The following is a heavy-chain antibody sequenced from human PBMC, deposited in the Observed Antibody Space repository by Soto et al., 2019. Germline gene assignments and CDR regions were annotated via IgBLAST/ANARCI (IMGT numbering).Heavy chain of an antibody. D-gene: IGHD1-26*01. CDR1: GFTFSSYS. J-gene: IGHJ4*02. V-gene: IGHV3-21*01. CDR2: ISSSSSYI. Sequence: EVQLVESGGGLVKPGGSLRLSCAASGFTFSSYSMNWVRQAPGKGLEWVSSISSSSSYIYYADSVKGRFTISRDNAKNSLYLQMNRLRAEDTAVYYCARDVPTDPGSAYWGQGTLVTVSS. CDR3: ARDVPTDPGSAY.